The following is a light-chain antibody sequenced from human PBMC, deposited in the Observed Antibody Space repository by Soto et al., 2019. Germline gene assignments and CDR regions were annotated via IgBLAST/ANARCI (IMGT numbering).Light chain of an antibody. V-gene: IGKV3-11*01. Sequence: EVVLTQSPATLSLSPGERATLSCRASENVSTFVDWYQQKPGQAPRLLIYGASNRATGIPARFSGSGSGTDFTLTISNLEPEDFAVYYCQQHSHWPPWTFGHGTRVEIQ. CDR1: ENVSTF. J-gene: IGKJ1*01. CDR3: QQHSHWPPWT. CDR2: GAS.